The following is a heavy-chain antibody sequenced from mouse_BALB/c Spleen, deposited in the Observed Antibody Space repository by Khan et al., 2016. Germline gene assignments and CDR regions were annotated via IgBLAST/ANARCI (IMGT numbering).Heavy chain of an antibody. CDR1: GDSITSGS. CDR3: VRGRYYAYAMDY. V-gene: IGHV3-8*02. Sequence: EVQLQESGPILLKLFQILSLTCSVTGDSITSGSCYWFRTFPGIKLESMGYISYIGSPYYIPSLKSRFFITCNTFKTQLYLQLNAVSTEDTATYYCVRGRYYAYAMDYWGQGTSVTVSS. J-gene: IGHJ4*01. CDR2: ISYIGSP. D-gene: IGHD1-1*01.